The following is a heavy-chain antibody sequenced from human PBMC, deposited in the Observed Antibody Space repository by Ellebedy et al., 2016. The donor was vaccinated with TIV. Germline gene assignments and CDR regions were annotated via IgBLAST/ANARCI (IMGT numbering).Heavy chain of an antibody. D-gene: IGHD6-19*01. CDR3: ARGYSSGWYNWFDP. CDR2: IYYSWST. V-gene: IGHV4-59*01. CDR1: GGSISSYY. J-gene: IGHJ5*02. Sequence: MPSETLSLTCTVSGGSISSYYWSWIRQPPGKGLEWIGYIYYSWSTNYNPSLKSRVTISVDTSKNQFSLKLSPVTAADTAVYYCARGYSSGWYNWFDPWGQGTLVTVSS.